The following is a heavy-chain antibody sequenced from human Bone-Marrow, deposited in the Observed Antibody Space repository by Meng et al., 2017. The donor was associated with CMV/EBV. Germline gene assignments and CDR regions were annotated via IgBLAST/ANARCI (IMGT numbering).Heavy chain of an antibody. CDR3: AREKPRAYKFDF. CDR2: IIPIFGTA. CDR1: GGTFSSYA. V-gene: IGHV1-69*01. D-gene: IGHD1-1*01. J-gene: IGHJ4*02. Sequence: CKASGGTFSSYAISWVRQAPGQGLEWMGGIIPIFGTANYAQKFQGRVTITADESTSTAYMELSSLRSEDTAVYYCAREKPRAYKFDFWGQGALVTVSS.